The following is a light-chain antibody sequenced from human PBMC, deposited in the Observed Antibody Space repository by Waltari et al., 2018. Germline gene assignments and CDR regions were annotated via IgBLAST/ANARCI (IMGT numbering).Light chain of an antibody. J-gene: IGKJ4*01. Sequence: EIVLTQSPGTLSLSPGERATLSCRASQSVSSNSLAWYQQKYGQAPRPLIYGASSRATGIPDRFSGSGSGTDFTLTISRLEPEDFAVYYCQQHGNSPSPTFGGGTKVEIK. CDR3: QQHGNSPSPT. CDR2: GAS. CDR1: QSVSSNS. V-gene: IGKV3-20*01.